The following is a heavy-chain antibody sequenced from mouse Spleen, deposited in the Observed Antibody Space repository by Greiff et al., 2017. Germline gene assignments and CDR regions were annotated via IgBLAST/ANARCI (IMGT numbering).Heavy chain of an antibody. V-gene: IGHV1-81*01. Sequence: QVQLKESGAELARPGASVKLSCKASGYTFTSYGISWVKQRTGQGLEWIGEIYPRSGNTYYNEKFKGKATLTADKSSSTAYMELRSLTSEDSAVYFCASRGIYDYDDFDYWGQGTTLTVSS. J-gene: IGHJ2*01. CDR3: ASRGIYDYDDFDY. CDR1: GYTFTSYG. CDR2: IYPRSGNT. D-gene: IGHD2-4*01.